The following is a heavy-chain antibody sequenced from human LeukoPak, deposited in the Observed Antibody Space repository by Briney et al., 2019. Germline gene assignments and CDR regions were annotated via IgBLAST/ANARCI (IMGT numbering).Heavy chain of an antibody. CDR1: GFTFRSYA. CDR2: ISGTGGST. V-gene: IGHV3-23*01. D-gene: IGHD2-15*01. CDR3: AKDCSGTSCYSFSY. Sequence: GGSLRLSCAASGFTFRSYAMSRVRQAPGKVLEWVSAISGTGGSTYYADSVKGRFTISRDNSKNTLYLQMNSLRAEDTAVYYCAKDCSGTSCYSFSYWGQGTLVTVSS. J-gene: IGHJ4*02.